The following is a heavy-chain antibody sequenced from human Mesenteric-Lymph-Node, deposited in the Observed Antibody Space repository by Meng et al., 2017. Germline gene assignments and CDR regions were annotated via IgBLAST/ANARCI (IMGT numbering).Heavy chain of an antibody. D-gene: IGHD6-6*01. CDR2: IYGDDEK. J-gene: IGHJ5*02. Sequence: QPPWKESGPTLVNPTQTLTLTCTFSGFSLSTSGVGVGWIRPPPGKALECLAIIYGDDEKRYSPSLESRLTVTKDTSKNQVVLTMTYMVPVDTATYYCARAAARPSDWFDPWGQGTLVTVSS. CDR1: GFSLSTSGVG. CDR3: ARAAARPSDWFDP. V-gene: IGHV2-5*02.